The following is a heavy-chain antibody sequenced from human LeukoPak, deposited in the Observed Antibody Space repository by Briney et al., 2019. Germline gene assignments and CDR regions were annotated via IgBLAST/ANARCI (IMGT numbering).Heavy chain of an antibody. V-gene: IGHV4-59*01. CDR1: GGSISSYY. CDR3: ARGRGSGSYLGYYFDY. J-gene: IGHJ4*03. CDR2: IYYSGST. Sequence: SETLSLTCTVSGGSISSYYWSWIPQPPGKGLEWIGYIYYSGSTNYNPSLKSRVTISVDTSKNQFSLKLSSVTAADTAVYYCARGRGSGSYLGYYFDYWGQGTMVTVSS. D-gene: IGHD3-10*01.